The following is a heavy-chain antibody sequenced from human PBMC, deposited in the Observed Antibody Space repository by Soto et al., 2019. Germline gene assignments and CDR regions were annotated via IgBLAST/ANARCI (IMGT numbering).Heavy chain of an antibody. CDR1: GGTFSSYA. CDR3: ARRITGTVSYYSGMDV. D-gene: IGHD1-20*01. V-gene: IGHV1-69*12. CDR2: IIPIFGTA. J-gene: IGHJ6*02. Sequence: QVQLVQSGAEVKKPGSSVKVSCKASGGTFSSYAISWVRQAPGQGLEWMGGIIPIFGTANYAQKFQGRVTITAXEXTRXAYMELSSLRSEDTAVYYCARRITGTVSYYSGMDVWGQGTTVTVSS.